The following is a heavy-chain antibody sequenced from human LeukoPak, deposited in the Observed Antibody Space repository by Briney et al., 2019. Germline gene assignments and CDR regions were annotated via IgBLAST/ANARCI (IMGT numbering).Heavy chain of an antibody. V-gene: IGHV1-69*05. CDR3: ARDGIAAAGFGY. J-gene: IGHJ4*02. CDR2: IIPIFGTA. CDR1: GGTFSSYA. D-gene: IGHD6-13*01. Sequence: GASVKVSCKASGGTFSSYAISWVRQAPGQGLEWMGRIIPIFGTANYAQKFQGRVTITTDESTSTAYMELSSRRSEDTAVYYCARDGIAAAGFGYWGQGTLVTVSS.